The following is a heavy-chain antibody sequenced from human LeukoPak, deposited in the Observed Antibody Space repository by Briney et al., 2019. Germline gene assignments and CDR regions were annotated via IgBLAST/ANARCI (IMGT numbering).Heavy chain of an antibody. CDR1: GYTFTSYD. J-gene: IGHJ4*02. Sequence: GASVKVSCKASGYTFTSYDINWVRQAPGKGLEWMGGFDPEDGETIYAQKFQGRVTMTEDTSTDTAYMELSSLRSEDTAVYYCATARPGYSSGWYLDYWGQGTLVTVSS. V-gene: IGHV1-24*01. CDR3: ATARPGYSSGWYLDY. CDR2: FDPEDGET. D-gene: IGHD6-19*01.